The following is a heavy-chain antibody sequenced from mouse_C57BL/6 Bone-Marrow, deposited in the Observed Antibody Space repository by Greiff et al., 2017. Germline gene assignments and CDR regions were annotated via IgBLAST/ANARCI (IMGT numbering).Heavy chain of an antibody. J-gene: IGHJ2*01. V-gene: IGHV1-34*01. CDR1: GYTFTDYY. CDR3: ARGGNYGGYYFDY. Sequence: VQLQQSGPELVKPGASVKMSCKASGYTFTDYYMHWVKQSHGKSLEWIGYIYPNNGGNGYNQKFKGKATLTVEKSSSTVYLELSRLTSDDSAVYYGARGGNYGGYYFDYWGQGTTLTVSS. D-gene: IGHD2-1*01. CDR2: IYPNNGGN.